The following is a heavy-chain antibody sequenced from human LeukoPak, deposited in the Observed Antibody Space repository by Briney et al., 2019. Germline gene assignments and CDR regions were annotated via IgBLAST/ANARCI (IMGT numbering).Heavy chain of an antibody. CDR3: AKCGNSGCHLIDY. Sequence: GGSLRLSCAASGFNFSGYAMSWVRQAPGKGLEWVSAISGSGGSTYYADSVKGRFTISRDNSKSTLYLQMDSLRAEDTAVYYCAKCGNSGCHLIDYWGQGTLVTVSS. J-gene: IGHJ4*02. V-gene: IGHV3-23*01. CDR1: GFNFSGYA. D-gene: IGHD5-12*01. CDR2: ISGSGGST.